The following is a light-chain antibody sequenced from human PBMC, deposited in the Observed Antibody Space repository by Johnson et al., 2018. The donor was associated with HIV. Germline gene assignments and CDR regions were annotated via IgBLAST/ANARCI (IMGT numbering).Light chain of an antibody. Sequence: QSVLTQPPSVSAAPGQKVTISCSGSSSNIGNNYVSWYQQLPGTAPKLLMYENNKRPSGIPDRFSGSKSGTSATLDITGLQTGDEADYYCGTWDNSLRTGVYGTGTEGTVL. CDR1: SSNIGNNY. V-gene: IGLV1-51*02. CDR3: GTWDNSLRTGV. J-gene: IGLJ1*01. CDR2: ENN.